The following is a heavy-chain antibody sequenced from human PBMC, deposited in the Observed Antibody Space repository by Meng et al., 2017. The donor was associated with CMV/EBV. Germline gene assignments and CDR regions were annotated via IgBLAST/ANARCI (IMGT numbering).Heavy chain of an antibody. CDR2: IYYSGST. CDR1: GGSISSYY. V-gene: IGHV4-59*01. CDR3: ASGLGYDFWSGYYLVMDYFDY. Sequence: SETLSLTCTVSGGSISSYYWSWIRQPPGKGLEWIGYIYYSGSTNYNPSLKSRVTISVDTSKNQFSLKLSSVTAADTAVYSCASGLGYDFWSGYYLVMDYFDYWGQGALVTVSS. J-gene: IGHJ4*02. D-gene: IGHD3-3*01.